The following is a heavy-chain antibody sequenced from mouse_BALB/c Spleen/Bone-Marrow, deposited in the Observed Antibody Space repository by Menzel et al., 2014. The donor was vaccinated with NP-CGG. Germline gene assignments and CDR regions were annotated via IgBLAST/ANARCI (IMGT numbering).Heavy chain of an antibody. CDR2: IYPYNGGT. D-gene: IGHD1-1*01. J-gene: IGHJ3*01. CDR3: ARSYYYGSGFGWFAY. CDR1: GYTFTDYN. Sequence: EVKLMESGPELVKPGASVKISCKASGYTFTDYNIHWVKQSHGKCLEWIGYIYPYNGGTGYNQKFKSKATLTVDNSSSTAYMELRSLASEDSAVYYCARSYYYGSGFGWFAYWGQGTLVTVSA. V-gene: IGHV1S29*02.